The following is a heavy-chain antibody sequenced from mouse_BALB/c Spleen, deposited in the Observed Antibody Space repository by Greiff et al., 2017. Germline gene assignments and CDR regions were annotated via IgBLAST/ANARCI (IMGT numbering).Heavy chain of an antibody. Sequence: VQLKESGAELVKPGASVKLSCTASGFNIKDTYMHWVKQRPEQGLEWIGRIDPANGNTKYDPKFQGKATITADTSSNTAYLRLSSLTSEDTAVYYCASWLADFDYWGQGTTLTVSS. J-gene: IGHJ2*01. CDR3: ASWLADFDY. CDR2: IDPANGNT. V-gene: IGHV14-3*02. CDR1: GFNIKDTY.